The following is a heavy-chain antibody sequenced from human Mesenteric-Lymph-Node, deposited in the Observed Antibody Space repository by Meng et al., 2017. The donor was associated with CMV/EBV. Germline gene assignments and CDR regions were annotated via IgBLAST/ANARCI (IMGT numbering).Heavy chain of an antibody. CDR3: ARGSSYDILTGYFDY. V-gene: IGHV4-34*01. Sequence: PQWGVGLLKPSETLSVTGAVYGGSFSGYYWNWIRQSPEKGLEWIGEINHSGSTTYNPSFTSRIIISVDTSTNQISLNMSSVTAADTAVYYCARGSSYDILTGYFDYWGQGALVTVSS. D-gene: IGHD3-9*01. J-gene: IGHJ4*02. CDR1: GGSFSGYY. CDR2: INHSGST.